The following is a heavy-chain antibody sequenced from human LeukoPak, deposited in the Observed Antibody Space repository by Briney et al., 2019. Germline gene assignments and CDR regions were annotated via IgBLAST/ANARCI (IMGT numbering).Heavy chain of an antibody. D-gene: IGHD3-16*01. CDR3: ARINYDYVWGSYPLYYFDC. CDR1: GGSFSGYY. CDR2: INHSGST. J-gene: IGHJ4*02. Sequence: PSETLSLTCAVYGGSFSGYYWSWIRQPPGKGLEWIGEINHSGSTNYNPSLKSRVTISVDTSKNQFSLKLSSVTAADTAVYYCARINYDYVWGSYPLYYFDCWGQGTLVTVSS. V-gene: IGHV4-34*01.